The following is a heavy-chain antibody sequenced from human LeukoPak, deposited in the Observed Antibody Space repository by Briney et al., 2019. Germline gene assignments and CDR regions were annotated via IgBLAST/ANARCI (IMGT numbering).Heavy chain of an antibody. J-gene: IGHJ4*02. V-gene: IGHV1-69*13. Sequence: EASVKVSCKASGGTFSSYAISWVRQAPGQGLEWMGGIVPIFGTANYAQKFQGRVTITADESTSTAYMELSSLRSEDTAVYYCATTATGGVIAHFDYWGQGTLVTVSS. CDR2: IVPIFGTA. CDR3: ATTATGGVIAHFDY. CDR1: GGTFSSYA. D-gene: IGHD3-16*02.